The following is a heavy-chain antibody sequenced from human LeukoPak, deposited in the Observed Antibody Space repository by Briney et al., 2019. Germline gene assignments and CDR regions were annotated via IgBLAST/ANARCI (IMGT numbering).Heavy chain of an antibody. Sequence: GGSLRLSCAASGFTFSSYAMHWVRQAPGKGLEWVAVISYDGSNKYYAGSVKGRFTISRDNSKNTLYLQMNSLRAEDTAVYYCARIVDPFDYWGQGTLVTVSS. J-gene: IGHJ4*02. V-gene: IGHV3-30*04. CDR3: ARIVDPFDY. D-gene: IGHD2-21*01. CDR1: GFTFSSYA. CDR2: ISYDGSNK.